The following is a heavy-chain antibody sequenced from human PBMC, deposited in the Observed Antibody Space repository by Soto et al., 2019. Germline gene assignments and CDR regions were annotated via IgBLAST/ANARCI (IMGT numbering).Heavy chain of an antibody. V-gene: IGHV4-4*02. CDR2: IYHSGST. Sequence: SETLSLTCAVSGGSISSSNWWSWVRQPPGKGLEWIGEIYHSGSTNYNPSLKSRVTISVDKSKNQFSLKLSSVTAADTAVYYCARVVSYYGSGSYHYGMDVWGQGTTVTVSS. CDR3: ARVVSYYGSGSYHYGMDV. J-gene: IGHJ6*02. D-gene: IGHD3-10*01. CDR1: GGSISSSNW.